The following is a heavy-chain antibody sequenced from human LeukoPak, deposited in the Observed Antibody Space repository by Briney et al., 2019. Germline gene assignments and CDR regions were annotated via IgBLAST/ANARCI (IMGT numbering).Heavy chain of an antibody. J-gene: IGHJ4*02. CDR1: GYTFTGYY. CDR2: INPNSGGT. CDR3: ARDQGACGGIPDY. V-gene: IGHV1-2*02. D-gene: IGHD4-23*01. Sequence: ASVKVSCKASGYTFTGYYMHSVRPAPGQGLEWMGWINPNSGGTNYAQKFQGRVTMTRDTSISTAYMELSRLRSDDTAVYYCARDQGACGGIPDYWGQGTLVTVSS.